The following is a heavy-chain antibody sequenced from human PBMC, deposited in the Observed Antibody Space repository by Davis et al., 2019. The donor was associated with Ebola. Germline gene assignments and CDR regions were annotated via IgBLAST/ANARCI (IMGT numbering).Heavy chain of an antibody. Sequence: SETLSLTCAASGGSFSGYYWSWIRQPPGKGLEWIGQINYRGSTDYNPSLDSRVTISVDTSNSRFSLMLKSLTAADTAVYYCARVRYYYDNSALMYWGPGILVTVSS. CDR1: GGSFSGYY. CDR3: ARVRYYYDNSALMY. V-gene: IGHV4-34*01. CDR2: INYRGST. D-gene: IGHD3-22*01. J-gene: IGHJ4*02.